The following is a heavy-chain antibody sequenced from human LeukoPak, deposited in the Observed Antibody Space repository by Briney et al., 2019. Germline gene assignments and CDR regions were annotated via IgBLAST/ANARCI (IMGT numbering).Heavy chain of an antibody. D-gene: IGHD3-22*01. CDR3: ARDPEYYYDL. J-gene: IGHJ4*02. V-gene: IGHV1-69*01. Sequence: SVKVSCKASGGTFSSYAISWVRQAPGQGLEWMGGIIPIFGTANYAQKFQGRVTITADESTSTAYVELSSLRSEDTAVYYCARDPEYYYDLWGQGTLVTVSS. CDR2: IIPIFGTA. CDR1: GGTFSSYA.